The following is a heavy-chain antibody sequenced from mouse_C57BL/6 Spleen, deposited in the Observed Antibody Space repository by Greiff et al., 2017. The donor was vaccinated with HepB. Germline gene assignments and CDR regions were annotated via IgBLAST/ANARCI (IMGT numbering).Heavy chain of an antibody. CDR1: GYTFTSYW. Sequence: QVQLKQPGAELVMPGASVKLSCKASGYTFTSYWMHWVKQRPGQGLEWIGEIDPSDSYTNYNQKFKGKSTLTVDKSSSTAYMQLSSLTSEDSAVYYCARNYGSSHCDYWGQGTTLTVAS. CDR3: ARNYGSSHCDY. D-gene: IGHD1-1*01. J-gene: IGHJ2*01. CDR2: IDPSDSYT. V-gene: IGHV1-69*01.